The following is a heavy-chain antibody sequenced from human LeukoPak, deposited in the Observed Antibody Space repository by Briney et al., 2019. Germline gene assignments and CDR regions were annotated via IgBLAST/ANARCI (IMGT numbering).Heavy chain of an antibody. Sequence: GASVKVSCKASGGTFSSYAISWVRQAPGQGLEWMGGIIPIFGTANYAQKFQGRVTITADKSTSTAYMELSSLRSEDTAVYYCAKLLYYYDSSQPYWGQGTLVTVSS. D-gene: IGHD3-22*01. CDR1: GGTFSSYA. CDR3: AKLLYYYDSSQPY. CDR2: IIPIFGTA. V-gene: IGHV1-69*06. J-gene: IGHJ4*02.